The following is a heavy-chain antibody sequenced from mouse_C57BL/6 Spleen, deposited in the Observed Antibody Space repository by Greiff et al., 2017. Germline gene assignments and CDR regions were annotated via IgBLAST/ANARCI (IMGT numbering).Heavy chain of an antibody. CDR2: IYPRSGNT. Sequence: QVQLQQSGAELARPGASVKLSCKASGYTFTSYGISWVKQRTGQGLEWIGEIYPRSGNTYYNEKFKGKATLTADKSSSTAYMELRSLTSEDSAVYFCAREDGNYDYYAMDYWGRGTSVTVSS. CDR1: GYTFTSYG. D-gene: IGHD2-1*01. J-gene: IGHJ4*01. V-gene: IGHV1-81*01. CDR3: AREDGNYDYYAMDY.